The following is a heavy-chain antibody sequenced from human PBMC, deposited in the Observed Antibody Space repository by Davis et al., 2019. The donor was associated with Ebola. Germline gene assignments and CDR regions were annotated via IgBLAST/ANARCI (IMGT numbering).Heavy chain of an antibody. J-gene: IGHJ3*02. CDR2: FGTSGDT. V-gene: IGHV3-23*01. CDR3: AKDTSNIWFDI. D-gene: IGHD1-26*01. Sequence: PGGSLRLSCAASGFVFSSYVMSWVRQAPGKGLEWVSTFGTSGDTYYADSVKGRFTISRDNSKNTLYLQMNGLRVDDTAIYYCAKDTSNIWFDIWGQGTMVTVSS. CDR1: GFVFSSYV.